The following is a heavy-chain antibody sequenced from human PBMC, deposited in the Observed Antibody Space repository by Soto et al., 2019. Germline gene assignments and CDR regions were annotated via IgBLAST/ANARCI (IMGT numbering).Heavy chain of an antibody. D-gene: IGHD6-6*01. CDR2: IIPMFGTT. J-gene: IGHJ6*02. CDR1: GGTFTGNP. V-gene: IGHV1-69*01. CDR3: ARENSIASLSYYYGMEV. Sequence: QVQLVQSGAEVKKPGSSVKVSCKASGGTFTGNPISWVRQAPGRGLEWMGGIIPMFGTTNYAQKFQGRVTITADESTTTDYMELNSLGSEDTAVYYCARENSIASLSYYYGMEVWGQGTTVTVSS.